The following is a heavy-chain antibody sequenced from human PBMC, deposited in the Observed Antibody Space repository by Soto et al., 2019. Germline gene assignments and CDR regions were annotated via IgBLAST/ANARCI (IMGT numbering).Heavy chain of an antibody. CDR1: GFTFSSYS. D-gene: IGHD2-2*01. CDR3: ARDSEVVPAANFDL. Sequence: PGGSLRLSCAASGFTFSSYSMNWVRQAPGKGLEWVSYISSSSSTIYYADSVKGRFTISRDNAKNSLYLQMNSLRAEDTAVYYCARDSEVVPAANFDLWGRGTLVTVSS. J-gene: IGHJ2*01. CDR2: ISSSSSTI. V-gene: IGHV3-48*01.